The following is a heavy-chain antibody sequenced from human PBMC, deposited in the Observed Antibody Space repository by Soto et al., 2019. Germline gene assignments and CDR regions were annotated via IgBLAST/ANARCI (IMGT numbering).Heavy chain of an antibody. CDR1: GGTFSSYA. V-gene: IGHV1-69*13. CDR2: IIPIFGTA. D-gene: IGHD4-17*01. Sequence: GASVKVSCKASGGTFSSYAISWVRQAPGQGLEWMGGIIPIFGTANYAQKFQGRVTITADESTSTAYMELSSLRSEDTAVYYCASAAGTTVTTYLPFDYWGQGTLVTVSS. CDR3: ASAAGTTVTTYLPFDY. J-gene: IGHJ4*02.